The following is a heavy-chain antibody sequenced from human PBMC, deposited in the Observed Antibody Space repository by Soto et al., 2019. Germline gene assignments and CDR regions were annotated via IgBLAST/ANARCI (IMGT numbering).Heavy chain of an antibody. CDR3: AREGVGIAAAGTIYYYYGMDV. CDR2: ISYDGSNK. J-gene: IGHJ6*02. D-gene: IGHD6-13*01. CDR1: GFTFSSYA. Sequence: GGSLRLSCAASGFTFSSYAMHWVRQAPGKGLEWVAVISYDGSNKYYADSVKGRFTISRDNSKNTLYLQMNSLRAEDTAVYYCAREGVGIAAAGTIYYYYGMDVWGQGTTVTVSS. V-gene: IGHV3-30-3*01.